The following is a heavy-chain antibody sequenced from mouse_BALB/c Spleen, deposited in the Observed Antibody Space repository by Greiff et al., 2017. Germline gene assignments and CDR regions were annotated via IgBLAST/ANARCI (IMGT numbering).Heavy chain of an antibody. Sequence: DVQLQESGPELVKPGASVKISCKASGYSFTGYFMNWVMQSHGKSLEWIGRINPYNGDTFYNQKFKGKATLTVDKSSSTAHMELRSLASEDSAVYYCARWDYGSWFAYWGQGTLVTVSA. CDR2: INPYNGDT. CDR3: ARWDYGSWFAY. V-gene: IGHV1-20*02. CDR1: GYSFTGYF. J-gene: IGHJ3*01. D-gene: IGHD1-1*01.